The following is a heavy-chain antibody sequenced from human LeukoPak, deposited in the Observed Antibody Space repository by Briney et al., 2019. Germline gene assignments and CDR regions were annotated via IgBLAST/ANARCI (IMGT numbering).Heavy chain of an antibody. CDR2: MNPNSGNT. D-gene: IGHD6-13*01. Sequence: ASVKVSCKAFGYTFINYDINWVRQATGQGLEWMGWMNPNSGNTGYAQKFQGRVIITRNTSISTAYMELSSLRSEDTAVYYCARGIAAAGTLYYYYYMDVWGKGTTVTVSS. V-gene: IGHV1-8*03. J-gene: IGHJ6*03. CDR1: GYTFINYD. CDR3: ARGIAAAGTLYYYYYMDV.